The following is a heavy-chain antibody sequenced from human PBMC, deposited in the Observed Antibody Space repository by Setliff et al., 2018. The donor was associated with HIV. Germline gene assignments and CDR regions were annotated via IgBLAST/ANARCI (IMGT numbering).Heavy chain of an antibody. CDR2: IFTSGDT. CDR1: GVSISNYY. V-gene: IGHV4-59*01. J-gene: IGHJ4*02. CDR3: ARDNYYDSSGIDY. Sequence: SETLSLTCTVSGVSISNYYWNWIRQPPGKGLEWIGYIFTSGDTNYNPSLKSRVTISVDTSKSQFSLKLSSVTAADTAVYYCARDNYYDSSGIDYWGQGTLVTVSS. D-gene: IGHD3-22*01.